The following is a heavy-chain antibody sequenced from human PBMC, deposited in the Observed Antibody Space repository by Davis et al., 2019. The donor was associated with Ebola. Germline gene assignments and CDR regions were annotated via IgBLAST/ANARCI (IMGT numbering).Heavy chain of an antibody. CDR3: SRLGSAPFDY. CDR1: GYNFTVYY. CDR2: INPNSGDT. V-gene: IGHV1-2*02. D-gene: IGHD1-26*01. J-gene: IGHJ4*02. Sequence: ASVKVSCKASGYNFTVYYIHWVRQAPGQGPEWRGLINPNSGDTIYAQKFQDRVTMTRDTSISTAYMDLSRQRSDDTAVYYCSRLGSAPFDYWGQGTLVTVSS.